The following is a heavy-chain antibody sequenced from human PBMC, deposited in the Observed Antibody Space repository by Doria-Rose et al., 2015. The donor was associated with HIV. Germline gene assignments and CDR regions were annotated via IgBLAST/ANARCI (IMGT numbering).Heavy chain of an antibody. CDR2: IFSDDER. V-gene: IGHV2-26*01. CDR3: ARIKSSRWYHKYYFDF. J-gene: IGHJ4*02. CDR1: GVSLSSPGMG. Sequence: QITLKESGPVLVKPTETLTLTCTVSGVSLSSPGMGVSWIRQPPGKALEWLANIFSDDERSYKTSLMSRLTISRGTSKSQVVLTMTDMDPVDTATYYCARIKSSRWYHKYYFDFWGLGTLVIVSA. D-gene: IGHD6-13*01.